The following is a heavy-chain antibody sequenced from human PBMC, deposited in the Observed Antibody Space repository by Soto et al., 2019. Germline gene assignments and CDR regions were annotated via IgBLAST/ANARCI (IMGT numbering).Heavy chain of an antibody. V-gene: IGHV3-23*01. Sequence: SGGSLRLSCAASGFTFSSYAMSWVRQAPGKGLEWVSAISGSGGSTYYADSVKGRFTISRDNSKNTLYLQMNSLRAEDTAVYYCAKDRSNYGGKIDYYYYGMDVWGQGTTVTVSS. CDR3: AKDRSNYGGKIDYYYYGMDV. D-gene: IGHD2-15*01. J-gene: IGHJ6*02. CDR2: ISGSGGST. CDR1: GFTFSSYA.